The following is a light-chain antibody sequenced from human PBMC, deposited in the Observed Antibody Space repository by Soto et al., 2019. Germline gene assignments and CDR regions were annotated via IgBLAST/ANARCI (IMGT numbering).Light chain of an antibody. CDR1: QSVSSN. Sequence: EIVMTQSPATLSVSPGERATLSCRASQSVSSNLAWYQQKPGQPPRLLIYGASNRATGIPARFSGSGSGTDFTLTISNLEPEDFAVYYCQQRSNWPANFGQGTRLEI. CDR3: QQRSNWPAN. J-gene: IGKJ5*01. V-gene: IGKV3-11*01. CDR2: GAS.